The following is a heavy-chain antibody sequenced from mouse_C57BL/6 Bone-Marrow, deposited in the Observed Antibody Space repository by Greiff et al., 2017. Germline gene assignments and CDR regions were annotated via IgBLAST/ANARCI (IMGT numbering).Heavy chain of an antibody. CDR2: ISNGGGST. D-gene: IGHD3-2*02. CDR1: GFTFSDYY. J-gene: IGHJ3*01. CDR3: ARLAQATAWFAD. Sequence: EVMLVESGGGLVQPGGSLQLSCAASGFTFSDYYMYWVRQTPEKRLEWVAYISNGGGSTYYPDTVKGRFTISRDKAKNTLYLQRIRLKSEDTAMYYCARLAQATAWFADWGQGTLVTVSA. V-gene: IGHV5-12*01.